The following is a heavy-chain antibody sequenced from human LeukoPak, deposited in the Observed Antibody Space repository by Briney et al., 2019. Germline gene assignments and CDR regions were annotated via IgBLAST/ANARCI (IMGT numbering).Heavy chain of an antibody. CDR2: IRPIFGTA. CDR3: ATTYYYDRWGRASDI. D-gene: IGHD3-22*01. J-gene: IGHJ3*02. CDR1: GGTFTSYA. Sequence: ASVKVSCKASGGTFTSYAISWVRQAPGQGLEWMGGIRPIFGTANYAQKYQGRVTITADESTSTAYMELSSLRSEDTAVYYCATTYYYDRWGRASDIWGQGTMVTVSS. V-gene: IGHV1-69*13.